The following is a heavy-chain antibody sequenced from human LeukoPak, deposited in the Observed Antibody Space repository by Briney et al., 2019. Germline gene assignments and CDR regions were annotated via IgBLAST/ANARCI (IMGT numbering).Heavy chain of an antibody. D-gene: IGHD2-2*02. CDR2: INHSGST. Sequence: SETLSLTRAVYGGSFSGYYWSWIRQPPGKGLEWIGEINHSGSTNYNPSLKSRVTISVDTSKNQFSLKLSSVTAADTAVYYCASTRKRHCSSTSCYTPNYYGMDVWGQGTTVTVSS. V-gene: IGHV4-34*01. CDR1: GGSFSGYY. CDR3: ASTRKRHCSSTSCYTPNYYGMDV. J-gene: IGHJ6*02.